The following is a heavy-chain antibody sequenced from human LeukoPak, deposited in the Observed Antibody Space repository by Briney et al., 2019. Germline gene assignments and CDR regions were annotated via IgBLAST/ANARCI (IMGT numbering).Heavy chain of an antibody. J-gene: IGHJ3*02. Sequence: PGGSLRLSCAASGFTFSSYEMNWVRQAPGKGLEWVSYISSSGSTIYYADSVKVRFTISRDNAKNSLYLQMNSLRAEDTALYYCARRGRNNAFDIWGQGTMVTVSS. CDR1: GFTFSSYE. D-gene: IGHD1/OR15-1a*01. CDR2: ISSSGSTI. CDR3: ARRGRNNAFDI. V-gene: IGHV3-48*03.